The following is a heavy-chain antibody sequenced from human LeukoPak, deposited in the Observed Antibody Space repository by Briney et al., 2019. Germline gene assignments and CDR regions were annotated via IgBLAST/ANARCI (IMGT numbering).Heavy chain of an antibody. V-gene: IGHV3-74*01. Sequence: GGSLRLSCVASGFPFSSYWMTWVRQAPGKGLVWVSRINSDGSSTSYADSVKGRFTISRDNAKNTLYLQMNSLRAEDTAVYYCAREAPADFWSGYYPYYFDYWGQGTLVTVSS. CDR2: INSDGSST. CDR3: AREAPADFWSGYYPYYFDY. J-gene: IGHJ4*02. CDR1: GFPFSSYW. D-gene: IGHD3-3*01.